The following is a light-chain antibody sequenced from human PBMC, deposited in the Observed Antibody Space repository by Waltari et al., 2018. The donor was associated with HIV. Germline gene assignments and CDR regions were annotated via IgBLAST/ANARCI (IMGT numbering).Light chain of an antibody. CDR1: DSNIGSNT. CDR3: AAWDDSLNAYV. Sequence: QSFFTPPPSASGTPGQSVAISRSGSDSNIGSNTLKWFQQLPGSAPKVLVYSDDHRPSGVPDRFSGSKSGTSASLAISGVQSEDEADYYCAAWDDSLNAYVFGSGTKVTVL. J-gene: IGLJ1*01. V-gene: IGLV1-44*01. CDR2: SDD.